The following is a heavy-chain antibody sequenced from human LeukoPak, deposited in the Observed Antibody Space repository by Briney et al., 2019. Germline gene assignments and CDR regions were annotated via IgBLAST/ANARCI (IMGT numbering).Heavy chain of an antibody. CDR2: IYTSGST. V-gene: IGHV4-4*07. CDR3: ARGSQGYCSSTSCSFDY. CDR1: GGSISSYY. J-gene: IGHJ4*02. D-gene: IGHD2-2*01. Sequence: SETLSLTCTVSGGSISSYYWSWIRQPAGKGLEWIGRIYTSGSTNYNPSLKSRVTMSVDTSKNQFSLKLSSVTAADTAVYYCARGSQGYCSSTSCSFDYWGQGTLVTVSS.